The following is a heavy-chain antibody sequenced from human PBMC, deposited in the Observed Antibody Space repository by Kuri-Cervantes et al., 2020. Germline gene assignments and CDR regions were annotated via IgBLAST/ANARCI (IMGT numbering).Heavy chain of an antibody. J-gene: IGHJ6*02. D-gene: IGHD5-18*01. CDR3: ATTEGGYSYGYNV. CDR1: GGSISSSSYY. CDR2: IYTSGST. Sequence: SETLSLTCTVSGGSISSSSYYWSWIRQPAGKGLEWIGRIYTSGSTNYNPSLKSRVTISVDTSKNQFSLKLSSVTAADTAVYYCATTEGGYSYGYNVWGQGTTVTVSS. V-gene: IGHV4-61*02.